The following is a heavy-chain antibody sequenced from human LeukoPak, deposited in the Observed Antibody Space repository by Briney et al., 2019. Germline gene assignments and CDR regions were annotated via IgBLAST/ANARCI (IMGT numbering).Heavy chain of an antibody. V-gene: IGHV4-38-2*02. CDR1: GYSISSGFY. J-gene: IGHJ4*02. Sequence: PSETLSLTCRVSGYSISSGFYWGWIRQPPGQGLEWIGTIYNTGKTYYNPSLNSRVTISIDTSKNQFSLRLNSVTAADTAVYYCASDEEIKWFYYWGQGTLVTVSS. CDR3: ASDEEIKWFYY. D-gene: IGHD3-22*01. CDR2: IYNTGKT.